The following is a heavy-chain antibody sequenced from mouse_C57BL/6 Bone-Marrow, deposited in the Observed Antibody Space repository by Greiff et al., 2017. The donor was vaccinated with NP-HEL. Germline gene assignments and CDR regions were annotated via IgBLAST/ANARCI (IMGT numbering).Heavy chain of an antibody. CDR3: ARGVTTVVANWYFDV. D-gene: IGHD1-1*01. Sequence: QVQLKQSGAELVKPGASVKLSCKASGYTFTRYWMHWVKQRPGRGLEWIGSIDPYCGGTTYNEKFKSKATLTVDKPSSTAYMQLSSLTSEDTAVYDCARGVTTVVANWYFDVWGTGTTVTVSS. CDR2: IDPYCGGT. J-gene: IGHJ1*03. V-gene: IGHV1-72*01. CDR1: GYTFTRYW.